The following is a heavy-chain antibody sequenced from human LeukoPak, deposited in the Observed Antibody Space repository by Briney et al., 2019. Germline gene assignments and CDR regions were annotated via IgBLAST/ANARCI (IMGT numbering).Heavy chain of an antibody. D-gene: IGHD1-20*01. J-gene: IGHJ4*02. Sequence: PSETLSLTCTVSGGSISSSSYYWGWIRQPPGKGLEWIGSIYYSGSTYYNPSLKSRVTISVDTSKNQFSLKLSSVTAADTAVYYCAGLSDYNWNDANDYWGQGTLVTVSS. CDR2: IYYSGST. V-gene: IGHV4-39*07. CDR3: AGLSDYNWNDANDY. CDR1: GGSISSSSYY.